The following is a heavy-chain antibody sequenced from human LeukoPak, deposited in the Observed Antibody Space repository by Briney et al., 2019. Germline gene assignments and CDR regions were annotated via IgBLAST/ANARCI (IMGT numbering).Heavy chain of an antibody. J-gene: IGHJ4*02. CDR2: IKQDGREK. CDR3: ARERQNKDFWSGGDY. CDR1: GFTFSTYW. D-gene: IGHD3-3*01. Sequence: GGSLRLSCAASGFTFSTYWMSWVRQAPGKGLEWVANIKQDGREKYYVDSVKGRFTISRDNAKNSLYLQMNTLRPEDTAVYYCARERQNKDFWSGGDYWGQGTLVTVSS. V-gene: IGHV3-7*01.